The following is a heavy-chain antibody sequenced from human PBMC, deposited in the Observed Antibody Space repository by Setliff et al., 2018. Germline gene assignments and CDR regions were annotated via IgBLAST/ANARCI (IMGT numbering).Heavy chain of an antibody. CDR2: ISSSSSYT. J-gene: IGHJ6*03. V-gene: IGHV3-11*05. CDR1: GLTFSDYY. D-gene: IGHD5-12*01. Sequence: AGGSLRLSCAASGLTFSDYYMSWIRQAPGKGLEWVSYISSSSSYTNYAYSVKGRFTISRDNAKNSLYLQMNSLRAEDTAVYYCARDLAEATGYYYYMDVLGKGTTVTVSS. CDR3: ARDLAEATGYYYYMDV.